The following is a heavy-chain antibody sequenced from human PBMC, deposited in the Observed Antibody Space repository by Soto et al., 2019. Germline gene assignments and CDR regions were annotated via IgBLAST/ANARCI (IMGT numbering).Heavy chain of an antibody. V-gene: IGHV1-18*01. CDR2: ISAYNGNT. CDR1: GYTFTSYG. J-gene: IGHJ4*02. CDR3: ARDPPPPGG. Sequence: QVQLVQSGAEVKKPGASVKVSCKASGYTFTSYGISWVRQAPGQGLEWMGWISAYNGNTNYAQKLQGRVTMTTDTPTSNAYRGRRSLSSDDTPFYYCARDPPPPGGGGRGPLVTVPS. D-gene: IGHD3-10*01.